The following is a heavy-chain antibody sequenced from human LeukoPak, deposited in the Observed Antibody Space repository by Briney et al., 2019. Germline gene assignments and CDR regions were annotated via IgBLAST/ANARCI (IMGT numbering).Heavy chain of an antibody. V-gene: IGHV3-21*01. J-gene: IGHJ5*02. CDR1: GFTFSSYS. Sequence: GGSLRLSCPASGFTFSSYSMNWVSQAPGKGLEWVSSISSSSSYIYYADSVKGRFTISRDNAKNSLYLQMNSLRAEDTAVYYCARGLPYSSSPNWFDPWGQGTLVTVSS. CDR3: ARGLPYSSSPNWFDP. CDR2: ISSSSSYI. D-gene: IGHD6-13*01.